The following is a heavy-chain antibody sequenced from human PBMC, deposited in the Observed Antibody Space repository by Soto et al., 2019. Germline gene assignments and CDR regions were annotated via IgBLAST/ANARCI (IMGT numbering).Heavy chain of an antibody. CDR2: IIPYYNTL. Sequence: QAQVVQSGAEVRKPGSSVKLSCKASEGTFNSYAIAWVRQAPGQGLEWMGGIIPYYNTLNYAQKFQDRVTIPADDSTNTVYMELSSPRSDDTDVYFCASGASRWYPYFFDSWAQGTLVTVSS. D-gene: IGHD6-13*01. J-gene: IGHJ4*02. CDR1: EGTFNSYA. V-gene: IGHV1-69*01. CDR3: ASGASRWYPYFFDS.